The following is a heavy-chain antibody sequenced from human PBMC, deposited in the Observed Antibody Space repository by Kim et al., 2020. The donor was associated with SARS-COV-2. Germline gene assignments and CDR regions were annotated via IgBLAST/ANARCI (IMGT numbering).Heavy chain of an antibody. CDR3: AADGIRGSYRQFDY. V-gene: IGHV1-58*01. D-gene: IGHD1-26*01. Sequence: SVKVSCKASGFTFTSSAVQWVRQARGQRLEWIGWIIVGSGNTNYAQKFQERVTITRDMSTSTAYMELSSLRSEDTAVYYCAADGIRGSYRQFDYWGQGTLVTVSS. CDR2: IIVGSGNT. CDR1: GFTFTSSA. J-gene: IGHJ4*02.